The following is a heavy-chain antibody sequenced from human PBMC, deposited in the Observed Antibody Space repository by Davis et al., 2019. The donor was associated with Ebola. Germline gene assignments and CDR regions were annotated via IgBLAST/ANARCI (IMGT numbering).Heavy chain of an antibody. J-gene: IGHJ6*04. D-gene: IGHD5-12*01. Sequence: ASVKVSCKASGYTFSSYAINWVRQATGQGLEWMGWMNPNRGNTGYAQKFQGRVTMTRNTSISIAYMELSRLRSEDTAVYYCAREYSGYAGPYYYYGMDVWGKGTTVTVSS. CDR2: MNPNRGNT. CDR3: AREYSGYAGPYYYYGMDV. V-gene: IGHV1-8*01. CDR1: GYTFSSYA.